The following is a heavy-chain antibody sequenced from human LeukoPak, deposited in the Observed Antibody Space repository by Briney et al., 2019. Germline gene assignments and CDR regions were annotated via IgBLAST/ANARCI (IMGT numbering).Heavy chain of an antibody. CDR1: GFTFSSYT. Sequence: PGGSLRLSCAASGFTFSSYTMNWVRQAPGKGLQWVSSISSTNTYIYHADSVKGRFTISRDNAKNTLYLQMNSLRGDDTAVYHCARGVDAFDMWGQGTMVTVSS. CDR2: ISSTNTYI. D-gene: IGHD3-16*01. J-gene: IGHJ3*02. CDR3: ARGVDAFDM. V-gene: IGHV3-21*01.